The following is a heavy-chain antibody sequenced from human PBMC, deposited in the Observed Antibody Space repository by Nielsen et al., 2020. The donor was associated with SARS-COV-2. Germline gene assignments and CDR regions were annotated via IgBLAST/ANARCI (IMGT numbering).Heavy chain of an antibody. CDR3: ARFRSGGSGSYFDY. J-gene: IGHJ4*02. CDR2: ISRSSDYT. Sequence: GESLKISCAASGFTFSDYYMSWIRQAPGKGLEWVSYISRSSDYTKYADSVKGRITISRDNARKSLYLEMNSLRAEDTAVYYCARFRSGGSGSYFDYWGQGTLVTVSS. V-gene: IGHV3-11*03. CDR1: GFTFSDYY. D-gene: IGHD3-10*01.